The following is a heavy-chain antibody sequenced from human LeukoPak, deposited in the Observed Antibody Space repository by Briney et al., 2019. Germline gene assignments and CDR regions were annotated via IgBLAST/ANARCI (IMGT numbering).Heavy chain of an antibody. J-gene: IGHJ1*01. CDR2: ISSSSSYI. D-gene: IGHD4-17*01. CDR3: ARAPHDCGDYDEYFQH. CDR1: GFTFSSYS. V-gene: IGHV3-21*01. Sequence: GGSLRLSCAASGFTFSSYSMNWVRQAPGKGLEWVSSISSSSSYIYYADSVKGRFTISRDNAKNSLYLQMNSLRAEDTAVYYCARAPHDCGDYDEYFQHWGQGTLVTVSS.